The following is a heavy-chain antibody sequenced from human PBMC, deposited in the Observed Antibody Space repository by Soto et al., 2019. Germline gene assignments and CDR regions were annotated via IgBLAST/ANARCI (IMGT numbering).Heavy chain of an antibody. V-gene: IGHV1-8*01. CDR2: MNPNSGNT. J-gene: IGHJ6*02. D-gene: IGHD3-10*01. CDR3: ARAPPMVRGVISYGMDV. Sequence: AAVKVSCKASGDTFTSYDINWVRQATGQGLEWMGWMNPNSGNTGYAQKFQGRVTMTRNTSISTAYMELSSLRSEDTAVYYCARAPPMVRGVISYGMDVWGQGTTVTVSS. CDR1: GDTFTSYD.